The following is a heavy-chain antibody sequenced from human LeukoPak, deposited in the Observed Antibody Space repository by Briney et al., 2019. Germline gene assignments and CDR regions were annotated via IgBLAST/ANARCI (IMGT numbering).Heavy chain of an antibody. CDR1: GGSFSGYY. CDR3: ARSPMVRGLIGDY. V-gene: IGHV4-34*01. CDR2: INHSGST. Sequence: SETLSLTCAVYGGSFSGYYCSWIRQPPGKGLEWIGEINHSGSTNYNPSLKSRVTISVDTSKNQFSLKLSSVTAADTAVYYCARSPMVRGLIGDYWGQGTLVTVSS. D-gene: IGHD3-10*01. J-gene: IGHJ4*02.